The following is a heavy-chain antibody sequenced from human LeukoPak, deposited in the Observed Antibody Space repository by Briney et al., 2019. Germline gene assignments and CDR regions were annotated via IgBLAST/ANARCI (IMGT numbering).Heavy chain of an antibody. D-gene: IGHD6-19*01. V-gene: IGHV3-15*01. Sequence: GGSLRLSCAASGFTFSNAWMSWVRQAPGKGLESVCRIKSKTDGGTTDYAAPVKGRFTISRDDSKNTLYLQMNSLKTEDTAVYYCTTDLGLYSSGWDFDCWGQGTLVTVSS. CDR1: GFTFSNAW. J-gene: IGHJ4*02. CDR3: TTDLGLYSSGWDFDC. CDR2: IKSKTDGGTT.